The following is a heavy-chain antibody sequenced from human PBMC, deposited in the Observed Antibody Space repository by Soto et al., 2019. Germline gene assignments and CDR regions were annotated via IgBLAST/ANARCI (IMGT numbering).Heavy chain of an antibody. CDR1: GFTFTSSA. CDR2: IVVGSGNT. J-gene: IGHJ4*02. CDR3: AADRTYCRGDCYVD. V-gene: IGHV1-58*01. Sequence: QMQLVQSGPEVKKPGTSVKVSCKASGFTFTSSAVQWVRQARGQRLEWIGWIVVGSGNTNYAQKFQERVTITRDMSTRTAYMELRSLRSEDTAVYYCAADRTYCRGDCYVDWGQGTLVTVSS. D-gene: IGHD2-21*02.